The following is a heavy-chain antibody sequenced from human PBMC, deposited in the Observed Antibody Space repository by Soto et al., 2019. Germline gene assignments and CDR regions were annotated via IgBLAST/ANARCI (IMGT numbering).Heavy chain of an antibody. CDR2: IYWDDDK. J-gene: IGHJ3*02. V-gene: IGHV2-5*02. CDR3: AHRLPMPLTPAFDI. Sequence: QITLKESGPSLVKPTQTLTLTCTLSGFSISTSGVGVGWIRQPPGKALEWLALIYWDDDKRYSPSLTSRLTTTKDPTEYLVVLTTTNMATVDTATYFCAHRLPMPLTPAFDIRGQGTMVNVSA. D-gene: IGHD2-15*01. CDR1: GFSISTSGVG.